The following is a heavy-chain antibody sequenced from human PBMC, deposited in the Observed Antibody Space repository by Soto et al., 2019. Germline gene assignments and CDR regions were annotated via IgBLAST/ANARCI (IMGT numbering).Heavy chain of an antibody. CDR3: ARVWGGAFDI. CDR2: IYYSGST. D-gene: IGHD3-10*01. CDR1: GGSISSYY. Sequence: QVQLQESGPGLVKPSETLSLTCTVSGGSISSYYWSWIRQPPGKGLEWIGYIYYSGSTNYNPSLKSRFTISVDTSKNRFSLMLGSVTAADADVYYGARVWGGAFDIWGQGTMVTVSS. J-gene: IGHJ3*02. V-gene: IGHV4-59*01.